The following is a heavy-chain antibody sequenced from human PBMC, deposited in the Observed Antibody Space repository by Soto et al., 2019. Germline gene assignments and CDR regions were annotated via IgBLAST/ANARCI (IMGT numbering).Heavy chain of an antibody. D-gene: IGHD2-8*01. CDR3: AREWSYFDY. CDR1: GGSVSSGTYY. J-gene: IGHJ4*02. V-gene: IGHV4-61*01. Sequence: ETLSLTCTVSGGSVSSGTYYWSWIRQPPGKGLEWIGYISYSRSTNYNPSLKSRVTISVDTSKNQFSLNLFSVSAADTAVYYCAREWSYFDYSGQGTLVTVSS. CDR2: ISYSRST.